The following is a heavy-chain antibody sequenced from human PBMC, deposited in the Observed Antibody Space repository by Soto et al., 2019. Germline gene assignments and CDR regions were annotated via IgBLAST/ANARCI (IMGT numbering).Heavy chain of an antibody. Sequence: GGSLRLSCAASGFTFSSYAMSWVRQAPGKGLEWVSAISGSGGSTYYADSVKGRFTISRDNSKNTLYLQMNSLRAEDTAVYYCAKGRIAAAGTRSEFHYWCQGPLVTVAS. J-gene: IGHJ4*02. D-gene: IGHD6-13*01. CDR2: ISGSGGST. V-gene: IGHV3-23*01. CDR1: GFTFSSYA. CDR3: AKGRIAAAGTRSEFHY.